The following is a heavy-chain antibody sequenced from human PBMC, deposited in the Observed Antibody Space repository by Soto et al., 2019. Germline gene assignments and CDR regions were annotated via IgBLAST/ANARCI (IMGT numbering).Heavy chain of an antibody. CDR1: GFTVSSNY. D-gene: IGHD4-4*01. CDR3: AREIDSNYDGMDV. J-gene: IGHJ6*02. V-gene: IGHV3-53*01. CDR2: IYSGGST. Sequence: PGGSLRLSCAASGFTVSSNYMSWVRQAPGKGLEWVSVIYSGGSTYYADSVKGRFTISRDNSKEAVYLQMNSLRAEDTGVYYCAREIDSNYDGMDVWGHGTTVTVSS.